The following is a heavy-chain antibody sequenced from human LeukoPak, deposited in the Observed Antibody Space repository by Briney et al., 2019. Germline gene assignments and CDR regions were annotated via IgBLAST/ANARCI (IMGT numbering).Heavy chain of an antibody. D-gene: IGHD5-18*01. CDR1: GFTFSGSA. V-gene: IGHV3-73*01. Sequence: GGSLRLSCAASGFTFSGSAMHWVRQASGKGLEWVGRIRSKANSYATAYAASVKGRFTISRDDSKNTAHLQMNSLKTEDTAVYYCTRHTAMAGYWGQGTLVTVSS. CDR3: TRHTAMAGY. CDR2: IRSKANSYAT. J-gene: IGHJ4*02.